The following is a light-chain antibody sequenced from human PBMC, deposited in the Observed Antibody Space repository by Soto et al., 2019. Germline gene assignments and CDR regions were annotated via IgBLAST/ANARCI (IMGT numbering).Light chain of an antibody. V-gene: IGKV3-20*01. CDR1: QSVSKNY. CDR2: GAS. CDR3: QQYGSSGT. Sequence: DIVLTQSPGTLSLSPGKRATLSCMVSQSVSKNYLALYQQKPGQAPRLLIYGASNRATGIPDRFSGSGSGTDFTLTISRLEPEDFAVYYCQQYGSSGTFGQGTKVDIK. J-gene: IGKJ1*01.